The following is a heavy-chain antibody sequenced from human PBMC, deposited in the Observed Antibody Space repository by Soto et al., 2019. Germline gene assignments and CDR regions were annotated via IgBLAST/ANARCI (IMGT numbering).Heavy chain of an antibody. CDR1: GYTFIDYY. D-gene: IGHD6-19*01. CDR3: ARPPGYISDWYYFDL. J-gene: IGHJ4*02. CDR2: ISPKSGGT. V-gene: IGHV1-2*02. Sequence: QVQLVQSGAEVKKPGASVKVSCEASGYTFIDYYMHWVRQAPGQGFEWMGRISPKSGGTNYAQKFQGRVTMTWDTSLNPAYMELRSLRSEDTAVYYCARPPGYISDWYYFDLWGQGTLVTVSS.